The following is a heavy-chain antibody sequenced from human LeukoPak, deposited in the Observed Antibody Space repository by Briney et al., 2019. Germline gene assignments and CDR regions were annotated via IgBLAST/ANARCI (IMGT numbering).Heavy chain of an antibody. D-gene: IGHD6-6*01. CDR3: TAQQLVSLWFDP. CDR1: GYTFTSYY. V-gene: IGHV1-46*03. J-gene: IGHJ5*02. CDR2: INPSGGST. Sequence: ASVKVSCKASGYTFTSYYMHWVRQAPGQGLEWMGIINPSGGSTSYAQKFQGRVTMTRDMSTSTVYMELSSLRSEDTAVYYCTAQQLVSLWFDPWGQGTLVTVSS.